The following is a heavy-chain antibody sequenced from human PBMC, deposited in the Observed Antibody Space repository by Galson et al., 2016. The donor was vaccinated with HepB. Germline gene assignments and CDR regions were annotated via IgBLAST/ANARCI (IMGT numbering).Heavy chain of an antibody. V-gene: IGHV1-45*02. CDR2: ITPSIGNA. Sequence: SVKVSCKAPGYTFTYRYLHLVRQAPGQTLEWMGWITPSIGNANYAQKFKDRVTFTRDTSMSTGYMELSSLRSEDTAIYYCVGGYNEVGDYWGQGTLVTVSS. D-gene: IGHD5-24*01. CDR1: GYTFTYRY. CDR3: VGGYNEVGDY. J-gene: IGHJ4*02.